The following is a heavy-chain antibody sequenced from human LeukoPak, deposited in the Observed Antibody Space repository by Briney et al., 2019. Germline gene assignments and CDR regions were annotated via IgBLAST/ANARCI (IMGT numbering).Heavy chain of an antibody. D-gene: IGHD5-12*01. Sequence: GASVKVSCKASGYTFTSYGICWVRQAPGQGLEWMGGIIPIFGTANYAQKFQGRVTITTDESTSTAYMELSSLRSEDTAVYYCARARDSSGYADYWGQGTLVTVSS. CDR2: IIPIFGTA. CDR3: ARARDSSGYADY. J-gene: IGHJ4*02. CDR1: GYTFTSYG. V-gene: IGHV1-69*05.